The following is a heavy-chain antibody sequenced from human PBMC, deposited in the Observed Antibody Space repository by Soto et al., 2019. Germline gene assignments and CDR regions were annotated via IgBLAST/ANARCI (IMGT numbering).Heavy chain of an antibody. D-gene: IGHD2-8*01. CDR2: ISGSGSTI. V-gene: IGHV3-48*03. J-gene: IGHJ1*01. Sequence: GGSLRLSCEATGFTFSSHEMSWIRQTPGKRLEWIATISGSGSTINYADSVKGRFTISRDNVQRTLHLQMDSLRVEDTGVYYCARGGVYWGRGTLVTVSS. CDR1: GFTFSSHE. CDR3: ARGGVY.